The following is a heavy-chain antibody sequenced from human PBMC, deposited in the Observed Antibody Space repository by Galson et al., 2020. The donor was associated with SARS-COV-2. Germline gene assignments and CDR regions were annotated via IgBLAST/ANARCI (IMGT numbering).Heavy chain of an antibody. CDR2: IWFDGTNK. J-gene: IGHJ4*02. Sequence: GESLKISCAASGFSFSSYGMHWVRQAPGKGLEWVAVIWFDGTNKYYVDSVKGRFTISRDNSKNTLYLQMNSLRAEDTAVYYCARDGPDSSGYSLGFDYWGQGTLVTVSS. V-gene: IGHV3-33*01. D-gene: IGHD3-22*01. CDR3: ARDGPDSSGYSLGFDY. CDR1: GFSFSSYG.